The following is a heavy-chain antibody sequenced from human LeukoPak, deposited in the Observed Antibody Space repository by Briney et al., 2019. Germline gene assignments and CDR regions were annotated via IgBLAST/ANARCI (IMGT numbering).Heavy chain of an antibody. CDR1: GGSISSYY. V-gene: IGHV4-4*07. CDR3: ARGGWFGATYGMDV. D-gene: IGHD3-10*01. J-gene: IGHJ6*02. Sequence: SETLSLTCTVSGGSISSYYWSWIRQPAGKGLEWIGRIYTSGSTNYNPSLKSRVTMSVDTSKNQFSLKLSSVTAADTAVYYCARGGWFGATYGMDVWGQGTTVTVSS. CDR2: IYTSGST.